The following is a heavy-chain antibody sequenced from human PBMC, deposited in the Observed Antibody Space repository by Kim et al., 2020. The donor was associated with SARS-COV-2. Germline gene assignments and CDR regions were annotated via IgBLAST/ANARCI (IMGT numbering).Heavy chain of an antibody. V-gene: IGHV1-46*01. Sequence: QKFQGRVTMTRDTSTSTVYMELSSLRSEDTAVYYCARSGIGSRYGDYGDLWGRGTLVTVSS. CDR3: ARSGIGSRYGDYGDL. D-gene: IGHD4-17*01. J-gene: IGHJ2*01.